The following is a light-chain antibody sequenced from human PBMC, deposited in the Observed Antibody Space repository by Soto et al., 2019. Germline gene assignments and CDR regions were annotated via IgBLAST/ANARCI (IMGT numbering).Light chain of an antibody. CDR3: AAWDDSLNGWV. CDR2: RNN. V-gene: IGLV1-47*01. CDR1: SSNIGSNY. Sequence: QPVLTQPPSASGTPGQRVTISCSGSSSNIGSNYVYWYQELPGTAPKLLIYRNNQRPSGVPDRFSGSKSGTSASLAISGLQSEDEADYYCAAWDDSLNGWVFGGGTKVTVL. J-gene: IGLJ3*02.